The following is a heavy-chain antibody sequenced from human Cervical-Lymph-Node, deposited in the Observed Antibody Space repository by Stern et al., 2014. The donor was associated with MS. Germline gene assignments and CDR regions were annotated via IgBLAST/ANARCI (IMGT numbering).Heavy chain of an antibody. CDR2: PNPHSGDS. Sequence: VQLVQSGAEVKKPGASVKVSCKAAGYSFTGNYIHWLRQAPGPGLEWIARPNPHSGDSNYALKFQGRVTRTRDTSISTAYMNLNRLGIEDTAVYYCARERGRAGPAMADYWGQGTLVTVSS. J-gene: IGHJ4*02. V-gene: IGHV1-2*06. CDR3: ARERGRAGPAMADY. D-gene: IGHD5-18*01. CDR1: GYSFTGNY.